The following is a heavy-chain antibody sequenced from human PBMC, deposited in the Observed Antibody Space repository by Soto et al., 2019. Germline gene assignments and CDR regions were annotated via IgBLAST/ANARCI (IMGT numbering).Heavy chain of an antibody. CDR3: ARGTTEVFDF. CDR2: ISVYTGNT. D-gene: IGHD1-1*01. J-gene: IGHJ4*02. Sequence: ASVKVSCKPSGYTFTSYGISWVRQAPGQGLEWMGWISVYTGNTNYAQKFQGRVTMTTDTSTSTVYMELTSLRSDDTAVYYCARGTTEVFDFWGQGTVVTVSS. CDR1: GYTFTSYG. V-gene: IGHV1-18*01.